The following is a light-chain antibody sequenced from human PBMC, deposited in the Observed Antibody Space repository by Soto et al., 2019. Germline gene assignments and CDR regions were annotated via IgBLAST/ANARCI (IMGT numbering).Light chain of an antibody. CDR1: QTISSW. Sequence: DIQMTQSPSTLSGSVGDRVTITCRATQTISSWLAWYQQKPGKAPKLLIYKASTLKSGVPSRFCGSGSRTEFTLTISSLQPDDFANYYCQHYNSYSEAFGQGTKV. V-gene: IGKV1-5*03. CDR3: QHYNSYSEA. J-gene: IGKJ1*01. CDR2: KAS.